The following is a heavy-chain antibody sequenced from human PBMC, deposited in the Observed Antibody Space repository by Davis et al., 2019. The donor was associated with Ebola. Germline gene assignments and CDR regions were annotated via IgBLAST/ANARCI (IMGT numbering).Heavy chain of an antibody. CDR2: INHSGST. CDR1: GGSFSGYY. V-gene: IGHV4-34*01. Sequence: PSETLSLTCAVYGGSFSGYYWSWIRQPPGKGLEWIGEINHSGSTNYNPSLKSLVTISVDTSKNQFSLKLSSVTAADTAVYYCARGEDVVVPAAPNWFDPWGQGTLVTVSS. J-gene: IGHJ5*02. CDR3: ARGEDVVVPAAPNWFDP. D-gene: IGHD2-2*01.